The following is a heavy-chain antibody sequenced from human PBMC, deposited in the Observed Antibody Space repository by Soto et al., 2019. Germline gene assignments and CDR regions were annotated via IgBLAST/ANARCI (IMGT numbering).Heavy chain of an antibody. CDR1: GFNYSNFA. D-gene: IGHD3-22*01. CDR2: VSGDGKST. Sequence: GGTLRLSCASSGFNYSNFAMTSARRAPRKGLEWLAAVSGDGKSTYYADSANGRFPISRDNSRNTVSLLLTSLRVDDTALYYCCKTTSFYFDNGALLFSWGHGTLVTVSS. V-gene: IGHV3-23*01. CDR3: CKTTSFYFDNGALLFS. J-gene: IGHJ5*01.